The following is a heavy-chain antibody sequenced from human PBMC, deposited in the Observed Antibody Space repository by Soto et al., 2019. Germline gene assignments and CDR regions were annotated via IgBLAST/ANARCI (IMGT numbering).Heavy chain of an antibody. CDR1: GFTFRTYT. CDR2: IRGFSPYT. CDR3: ERDRGYDAHDYYYNAMDV. V-gene: IGHV3-21*01. J-gene: IGHJ6*02. D-gene: IGHD2-15*01. Sequence: GGSLRLSCVASGFTFRTYTMNLVRQAPGKGLEWVSGIRGFSPYTFYAESVKGRFTISRDNAKNSLYLQMNSLGVEDTVVYYFERDRGYDAHDYYYNAMDVWGQGXTVNVSS.